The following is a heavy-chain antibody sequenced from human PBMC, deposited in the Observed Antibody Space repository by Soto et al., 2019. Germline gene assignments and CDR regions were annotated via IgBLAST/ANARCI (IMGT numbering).Heavy chain of an antibody. V-gene: IGHV3-23*01. D-gene: IGHD4-17*01. J-gene: IGHJ4*02. CDR3: AKDAVSGDGLWLVSY. CDR2: ILGHGRDT. Sequence: GGALRLSCTASGFTFSNYAMFWFRQAPGKGQEWVSVILGHGRDTYYADSVKGRFTISRDNSKNTLYLQMTSLRVEDTALYYCAKDAVSGDGLWLVSYWGQGTPVTVSS. CDR1: GFTFSNYA.